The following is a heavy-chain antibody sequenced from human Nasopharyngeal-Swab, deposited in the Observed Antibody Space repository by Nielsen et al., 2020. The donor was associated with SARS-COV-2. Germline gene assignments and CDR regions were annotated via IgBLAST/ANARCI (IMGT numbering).Heavy chain of an antibody. J-gene: IGHJ3*02. CDR3: AREEDYDSSGYASDAFDI. D-gene: IGHD3-22*01. V-gene: IGHV7-4-1*02. CDR2: INTNTGNP. Sequence: WVRQAPGQGLEWMGWINTNTGNPTYAQGLTGRFVFSLDTSVSTAYLQISSLKAEDTAVYYCAREEDYDSSGYASDAFDIWGQGTMVTVSS.